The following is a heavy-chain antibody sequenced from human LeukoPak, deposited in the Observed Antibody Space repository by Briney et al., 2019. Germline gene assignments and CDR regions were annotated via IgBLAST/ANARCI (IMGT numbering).Heavy chain of an antibody. Sequence: ASVKVSCKVSGYTLTELSMHWVRLAPGKGLEWMGGFDPEDGETIYAQKFQGRVTMTEDTSTDTAYMELSSLRSEDTAVYYCAGFGEFMSDFDYWGQGTLVTVSS. J-gene: IGHJ4*02. CDR3: AGFGEFMSDFDY. V-gene: IGHV1-24*01. CDR1: GYTLTELS. CDR2: FDPEDGET. D-gene: IGHD3-10*01.